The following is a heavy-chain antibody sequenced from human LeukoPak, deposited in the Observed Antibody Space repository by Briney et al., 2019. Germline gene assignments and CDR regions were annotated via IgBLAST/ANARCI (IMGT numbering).Heavy chain of an antibody. CDR3: AKIDAY. CDR1: GGSFSDYY. Sequence: PSETLSLTCAVYGGSFSDYYWSWIRQSPGKGLEWIGEINHSGSTNYNPSLESRVTISVDTSKNQFSLKLSSVTAADTAVYYCAKIDAYWGQGTLVTVSS. J-gene: IGHJ4*02. CDR2: INHSGST. V-gene: IGHV4-34*01.